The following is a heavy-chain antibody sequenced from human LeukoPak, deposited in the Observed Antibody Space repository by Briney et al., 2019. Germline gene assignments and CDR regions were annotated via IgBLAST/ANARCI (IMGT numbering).Heavy chain of an antibody. D-gene: IGHD2-8*02. J-gene: IGHJ4*02. CDR3: AGHHTRNTVDF. V-gene: IGHV4-59*08. CDR1: GGSISSYY. CDR2: IYYSGST. Sequence: SETLSLTCTVSGGSISSYYWSWIRQPPVKGLEWIGYIYYSGSTNYNPSLKSRVTISVDTSKNQFSLKLSSVTAADTAVYYCAGHHTRNTVDFWGQGTLVTVSS.